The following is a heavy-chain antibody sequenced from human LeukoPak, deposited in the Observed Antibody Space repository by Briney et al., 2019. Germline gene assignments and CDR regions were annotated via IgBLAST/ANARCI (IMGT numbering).Heavy chain of an antibody. V-gene: IGHV3-23*01. CDR3: AKGSYYDSSGSFYFDY. CDR2: IRDSGSST. D-gene: IGHD3-22*01. CDR1: GFTFSSYA. Sequence: PGGSLRLSCAASGFTFSSYAMSWVRQAPGKGLEWVSAIRDSGSSTHYADSVKGRFTTSRDNSKNTLYVQVNSLGTEDTAAYYCAKGSYYDSSGSFYFDYWGQGTLVTVSS. J-gene: IGHJ4*02.